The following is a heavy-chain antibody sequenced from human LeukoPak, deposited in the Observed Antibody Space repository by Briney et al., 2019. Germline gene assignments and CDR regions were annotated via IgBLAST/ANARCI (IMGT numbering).Heavy chain of an antibody. Sequence: PSETLSLTCAVYGGSFSGYYWSWIRQPPGKGLEWIGEINHSGSTNYNPSHKSRVTISVDTSKNQFSLKLSSVTAADTAVYYCARAPPRAHFDYWGQGTLVTVSS. CDR2: INHSGST. J-gene: IGHJ4*02. CDR1: GGSFSGYY. V-gene: IGHV4-34*01. CDR3: ARAPPRAHFDY.